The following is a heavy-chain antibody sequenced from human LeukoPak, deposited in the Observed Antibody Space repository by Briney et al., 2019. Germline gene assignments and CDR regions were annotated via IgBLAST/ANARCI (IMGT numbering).Heavy chain of an antibody. CDR2: IIPILGIA. CDR1: GGTFSSYA. Sequence: SVKVSCKASGGTFSSYAISWVRQAPGQGLEWMGRIIPILGIANYAQKFQGRVTITADKSTSAAYMELSSLRSEDTAVYYCARDRHSNYNFDYWGQGTLVTVSS. V-gene: IGHV1-69*04. CDR3: ARDRHSNYNFDY. J-gene: IGHJ4*02. D-gene: IGHD4-11*01.